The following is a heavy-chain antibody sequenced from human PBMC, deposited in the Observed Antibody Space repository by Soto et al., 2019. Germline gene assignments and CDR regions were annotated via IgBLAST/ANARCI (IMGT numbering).Heavy chain of an antibody. D-gene: IGHD5-18*01. Sequence: SVKVPCKASGRTFSSYAISWVGQAPGQGLEWMGGIIPIFGTANYAQKFKGRVTITADESTSTAYMELSSLRSEDTAVYYCARDQFAEGSYGPNWFDPWGQGTLVTVS. V-gene: IGHV1-69*01. CDR1: GRTFSSYA. CDR3: ARDQFAEGSYGPNWFDP. J-gene: IGHJ5*02. CDR2: IIPIFGTA.